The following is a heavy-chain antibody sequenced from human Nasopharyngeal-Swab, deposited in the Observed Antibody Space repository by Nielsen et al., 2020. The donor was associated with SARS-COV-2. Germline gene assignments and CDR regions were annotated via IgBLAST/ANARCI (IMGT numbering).Heavy chain of an antibody. D-gene: IGHD2/OR15-2a*01. Sequence: ASVKVSCKASGYSFTNYAMHWVRQAPGQRLEWMGWINAGNANTNYSQKFQGRVAISRDTSANTAYMELSSLRSEDTAVYYCARAPLYCNSTSCSSDYYYYMDVWGKGTTVIVSS. CDR2: INAGNANT. CDR1: GYSFTNYA. V-gene: IGHV1-3*01. CDR3: ARAPLYCNSTSCSSDYYYYMDV. J-gene: IGHJ6*03.